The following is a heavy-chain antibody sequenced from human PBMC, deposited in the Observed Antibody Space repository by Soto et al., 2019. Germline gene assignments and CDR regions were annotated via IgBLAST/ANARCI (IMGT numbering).Heavy chain of an antibody. Sequence: VQLVQSGAEVKKPGSSVKVSCKASGGTFSTYTINWVRQAPGQGLEWMGRIILILGIANYAQKFQGRVTITADESTSTASMELSSLRSEDTAVYYCARRAAATGTEAPGMDAWGQGTTVTVSS. CDR3: ARRAAATGTEAPGMDA. V-gene: IGHV1-69*02. CDR1: GGTFSTYT. CDR2: IILILGIA. D-gene: IGHD6-13*01. J-gene: IGHJ6*02.